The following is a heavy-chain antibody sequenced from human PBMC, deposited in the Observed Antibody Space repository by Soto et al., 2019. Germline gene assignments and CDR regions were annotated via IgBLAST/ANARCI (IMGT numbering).Heavy chain of an antibody. CDR2: ISYSGST. CDR3: ARQPTTGDTDLWFDP. J-gene: IGHJ5*02. V-gene: IGHV4-59*08. CDR1: GGSINYYY. D-gene: IGHD2-21*01. Sequence: SETLSLTCTVSGGSINYYYWSWIRKPPGKGLEWIGYISYSGSTYYNPSLASRVTVSVDTSKNEFSLKLRSVTAADTAVYYCARQPTTGDTDLWFDPWGQGTLVTVSS.